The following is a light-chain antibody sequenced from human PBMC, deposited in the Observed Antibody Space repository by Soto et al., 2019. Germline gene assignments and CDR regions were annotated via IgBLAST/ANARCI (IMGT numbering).Light chain of an antibody. CDR3: QHYGSSPRT. J-gene: IGKJ1*01. CDR1: QNVGSTS. CDR2: GTS. V-gene: IGKV3-20*01. Sequence: EIVLTQSPGTLSLSPGESATLSCRASQNVGSTSLAWYQQRPGQVPRLLISGTSTRATGIPDRFTGSGSGTDFTLTIIRLQPEDFVVYYCQHYGSSPRTFGQGTRV.